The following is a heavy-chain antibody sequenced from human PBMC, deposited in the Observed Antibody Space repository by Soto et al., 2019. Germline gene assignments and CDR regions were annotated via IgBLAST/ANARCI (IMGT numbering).Heavy chain of an antibody. CDR3: VMVDNYVTPTPQDV. V-gene: IGHV1-18*01. Sequence: QVQLVQSGDEVKKPGASVKVSCKASGYIFVNYGIAWVRQAPGQGLEWMGWISPYTGNTHSASKVQGRLSMTTDTSTSTAYMDLGSLTSDDTAVYYCVMVDNYVTPTPQDVWGQGTTVTVSS. CDR1: GYIFVNYG. CDR2: ISPYTGNT. J-gene: IGHJ6*02. D-gene: IGHD3-16*01.